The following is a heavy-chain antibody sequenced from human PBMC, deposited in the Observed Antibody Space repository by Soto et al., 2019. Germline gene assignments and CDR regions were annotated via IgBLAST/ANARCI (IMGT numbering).Heavy chain of an antibody. CDR3: AKGSDYYDYKYFQH. Sequence: QVQLVESGGGVVQPGRSLRLSCAASGFTFSSYGMHWVRQAPGKGLEWVAVISYDGSNKYYADSVKGRFTISRDNSKNTLYLQMNSLRAEDTAVYYCAKGSDYYDYKYFQHWGQGTLVTVSS. CDR1: GFTFSSYG. D-gene: IGHD3-22*01. CDR2: ISYDGSNK. J-gene: IGHJ1*01. V-gene: IGHV3-30*18.